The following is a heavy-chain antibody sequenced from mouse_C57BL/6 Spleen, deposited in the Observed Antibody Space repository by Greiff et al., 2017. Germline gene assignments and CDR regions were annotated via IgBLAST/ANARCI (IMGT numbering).Heavy chain of an antibody. J-gene: IGHJ2*01. CDR3: ASYSNYGGYFDY. CDR2: IYPGDGDT. CDR1: GYAFSSSW. V-gene: IGHV1-82*01. D-gene: IGHD2-5*01. Sequence: VQLQQSGPELVKPGASVKISCKASGYAFSSSWMNWVKQRPGKGLEWIGRIYPGDGDTNYNGKFKGKATLTADKSSSTAYMQLSSLTSEDSAVYFCASYSNYGGYFDYWGQGTTLTVSS.